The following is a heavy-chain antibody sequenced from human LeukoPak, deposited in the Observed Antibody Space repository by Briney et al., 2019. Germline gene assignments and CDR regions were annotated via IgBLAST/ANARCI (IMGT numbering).Heavy chain of an antibody. CDR2: ISSSSSYI. Sequence: GGSLRLSCAASGFTFSSYSMNWVRQAPGKGLEWVSSISSSSSYIYYADSVKGRFTISRDNAKNSLYLQVNSLRAEDTGVYYCARDRGYDYVWGSYRHDYWGQGTLVTVSS. V-gene: IGHV3-21*01. J-gene: IGHJ4*02. CDR1: GFTFSSYS. CDR3: ARDRGYDYVWGSYRHDY. D-gene: IGHD3-16*02.